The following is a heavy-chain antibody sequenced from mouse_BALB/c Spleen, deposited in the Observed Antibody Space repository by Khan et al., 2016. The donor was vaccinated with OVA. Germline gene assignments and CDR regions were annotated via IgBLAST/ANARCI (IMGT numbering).Heavy chain of an antibody. J-gene: IGHJ4*01. CDR2: INPSNGRT. CDR1: GYTFTSYW. CDR3: ARFSYYRVYEGYYVMDY. V-gene: IGHV1S81*02. Sequence: QVQLQQSGAELVKPGASVKLSCKASGYTFTSYWMHWVKQRPGQGLEWIGEINPSNGRTNYNEKFKNKATLTVDKSSSTASMQLSSLTSEDSAVSDCARFSYYRVYEGYYVMDYWGQGTSVTVSS. D-gene: IGHD2-14*01.